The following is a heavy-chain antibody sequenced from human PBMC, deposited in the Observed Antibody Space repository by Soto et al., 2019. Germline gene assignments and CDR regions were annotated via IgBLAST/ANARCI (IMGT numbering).Heavy chain of an antibody. CDR2: INPNSGGT. V-gene: IGHV1-2*04. J-gene: IGHJ6*02. Sequence: ASVKVSCKASGYTFTCYYMHWVRQAPGQGLEWMGWINPNSGGTNYAQKIQGWVTMTRDTSISTAYMELSRLRSDDTAVYYCARDLNGGYSYGQTTEKDYYYGMDVWGQGTTVTVSS. D-gene: IGHD5-18*01. CDR1: GYTFTCYY. CDR3: ARDLNGGYSYGQTTEKDYYYGMDV.